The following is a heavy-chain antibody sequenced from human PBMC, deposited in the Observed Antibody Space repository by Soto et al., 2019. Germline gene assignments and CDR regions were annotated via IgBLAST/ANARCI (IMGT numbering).Heavy chain of an antibody. D-gene: IGHD6-6*01. CDR2: TYYNGNA. Sequence: PSETLSLTCNVSGGSIDRSNYYWDWLRQPPGKGLEWIGTTYYNGNAYYNPSLKSRVSMSVDTSKNQFSLKLTSVTAADTGVYYCASSSPFHYWGPGILVTVSS. V-gene: IGHV4-39*01. J-gene: IGHJ4*02. CDR1: GGSIDRSNYY. CDR3: ASSSPFHY.